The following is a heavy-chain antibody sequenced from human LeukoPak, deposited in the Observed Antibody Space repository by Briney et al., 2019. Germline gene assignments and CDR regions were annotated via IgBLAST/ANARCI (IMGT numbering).Heavy chain of an antibody. CDR1: GYTLTELS. CDR2: FDPEDGET. Sequence: ASVKVSCKVSGYTLTELSMHWVRQAPGKGLEWMGGFDPEDGETIYAQKFQGRVTMTEDTSTDTAYMELSSLRSEDTAVYYCATTHIVVVPAATPDAFDIWGQGTMVTVSS. D-gene: IGHD2-2*01. J-gene: IGHJ3*02. CDR3: ATTHIVVVPAATPDAFDI. V-gene: IGHV1-24*01.